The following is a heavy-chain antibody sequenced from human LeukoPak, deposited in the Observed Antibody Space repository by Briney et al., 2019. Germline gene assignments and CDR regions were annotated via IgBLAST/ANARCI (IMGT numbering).Heavy chain of an antibody. CDR1: GDSISRSTYY. CDR3: ARSSGTGAFSY. D-gene: IGHD6-25*01. J-gene: IGHJ4*02. Sequence: SSETLSLTCTVSGDSISRSTYYWAWIRQPPGKGLEWIGSVYYGRSPYFNPSLESRATISVDTSKNHFSLKMSSVTAADTAVYYCARSSGTGAFSYWGQGTLVTVSS. V-gene: IGHV4-39*02. CDR2: VYYGRSP.